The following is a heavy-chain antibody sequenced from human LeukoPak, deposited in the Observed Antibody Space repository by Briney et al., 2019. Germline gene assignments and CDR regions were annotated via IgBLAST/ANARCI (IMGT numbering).Heavy chain of an antibody. CDR1: TFTFSNYG. Sequence: GGSLRLSCAASTFTFSNYGMQWVRQAPGKGLEWVAVVSSDGSVEYYGDSVKGRFTISRDNSKNTLYLQMNSLRAEDTAVYYCAKDIHWLGYFDYWGQGTLVTVSS. V-gene: IGHV3-30*18. CDR3: AKDIHWLGYFDY. J-gene: IGHJ4*02. CDR2: VSSDGSVE. D-gene: IGHD3-9*01.